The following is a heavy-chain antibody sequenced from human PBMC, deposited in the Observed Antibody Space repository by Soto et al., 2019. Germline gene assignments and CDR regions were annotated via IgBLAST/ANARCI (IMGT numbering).Heavy chain of an antibody. V-gene: IGHV3-73*01. CDR3: TSPDYYGSDY. D-gene: IGHD3-10*01. CDR2: IRGKRGNDGT. CDR1: GFAFSDSA. J-gene: IGHJ4*02. Sequence: ASGFAFSDSAIHWVRQASGKGLEWIGRIRGKRGNDGTAYAASVKGRFTISRDDSKTTTYLQMNSLKIEDTAVYYCTSPDYYGSDYWGQGTLVTVSS.